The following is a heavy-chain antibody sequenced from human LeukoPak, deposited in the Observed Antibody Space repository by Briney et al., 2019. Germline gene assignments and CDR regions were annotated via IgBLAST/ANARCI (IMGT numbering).Heavy chain of an antibody. CDR1: GGSISSYY. D-gene: IGHD2-2*01. CDR2: IYYSGST. Sequence: SETLTLTWTVSGGSISSYYWSWIRQPPGKGLEWIGYIYYSGSTNYNPSLKSRVTISVDTSKNQFSLKLSSVTAADTAVYYCARGGDIVVVPASPPKRHFDYWGQGTLVTVSS. J-gene: IGHJ4*02. V-gene: IGHV4-59*12. CDR3: ARGGDIVVVPASPPKRHFDY.